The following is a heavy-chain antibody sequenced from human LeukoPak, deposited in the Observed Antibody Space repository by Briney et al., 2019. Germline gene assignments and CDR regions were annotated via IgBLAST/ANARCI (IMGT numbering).Heavy chain of an antibody. CDR2: IKQDGSEK. V-gene: IGHV3-7*01. CDR3: ARDQYDFWSGPRFDP. J-gene: IGHJ5*02. Sequence: GGSLRLSCAASGFTFSSYWMSWARQAPGKGLEWVANIKQDGSEKYYVDSVKGRFTISRDNAKNSLYLQMNSLRAEDTAVYYCARDQYDFWSGPRFDPWGQGTLVTVSS. D-gene: IGHD3-3*01. CDR1: GFTFSSYW.